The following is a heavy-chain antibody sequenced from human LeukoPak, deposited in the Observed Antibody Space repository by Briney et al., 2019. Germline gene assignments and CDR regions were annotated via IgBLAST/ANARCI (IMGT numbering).Heavy chain of an antibody. CDR2: ISSSGSTM. CDR3: ARDRSPGQSDY. CDR1: GFIFSRYE. Sequence: GGSLRLSCAASGFIFSRYEMTWVRQAPGKGLEWVSYISSSGSTMYYAVSVQGRFTVSRDDAKNSLYLQMNSLRAEDTAVYYCARDRSPGQSDYWGQGTLVTVSS. J-gene: IGHJ4*02. V-gene: IGHV3-48*03.